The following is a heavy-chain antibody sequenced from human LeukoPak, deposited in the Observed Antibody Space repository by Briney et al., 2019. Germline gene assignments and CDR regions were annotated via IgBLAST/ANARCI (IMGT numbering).Heavy chain of an antibody. CDR1: GFTFSSFA. CDR3: TKGDDHDYIWGSYKSYVFAI. J-gene: IGHJ3*02. V-gene: IGHV3-23*01. CDR2: ISGSGDST. Sequence: PGESLRLSCAASGFTFSSFAMSWVRQAPGKGLEWVSAISGSGDSTYYADSVKGRFTISRDNSKNTLYLQMNSLRGEDTAVYYCTKGDDHDYIWGSYKSYVFAIWGQGTMVTVSS. D-gene: IGHD3-16*01.